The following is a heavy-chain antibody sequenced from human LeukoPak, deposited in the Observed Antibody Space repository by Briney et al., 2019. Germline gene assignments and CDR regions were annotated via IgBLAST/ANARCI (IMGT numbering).Heavy chain of an antibody. V-gene: IGHV3-21*01. J-gene: IGHJ3*02. Sequence: GGSLRLSCSASGFTFSTYNMNWVRQAPGKGLEWVSSISSSSSYIYYADSLKGRFTISRDNAKNSLYLQMNSLRAEDTAVYYCARDLTAHSYGYIEAFDIWGQGTMATVSS. CDR1: GFTFSTYN. D-gene: IGHD5-18*01. CDR3: ARDLTAHSYGYIEAFDI. CDR2: ISSSSSYI.